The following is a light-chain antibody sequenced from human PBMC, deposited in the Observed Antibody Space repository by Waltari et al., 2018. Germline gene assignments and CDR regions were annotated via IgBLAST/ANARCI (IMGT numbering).Light chain of an antibody. Sequence: YELTQPPSVSVSAGQTVSITCSGDDLGVKYTCWYQQRSGQSPVLIISQDTKRPSGIPEVFSASTSENTATLAISETQALDEADYYCQTGDINTVVFGGGTKLTVL. V-gene: IGLV3-1*01. CDR3: QTGDINTVV. CDR2: QDT. J-gene: IGLJ3*02. CDR1: DLGVKY.